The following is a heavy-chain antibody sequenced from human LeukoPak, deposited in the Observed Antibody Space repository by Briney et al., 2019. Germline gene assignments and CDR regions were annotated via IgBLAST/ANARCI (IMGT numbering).Heavy chain of an antibody. Sequence: GTLSLTCAVSGGSISSSNWWSWVRQPPGKGLEWIGEIYHSGSTNYNPSLKSRVTISVDKSKNQFSLKLSSVAAADTAVYYCARVSVAGTGHFDYWGQGTLVTVSS. V-gene: IGHV4-4*02. CDR2: IYHSGST. CDR3: ARVSVAGTGHFDY. D-gene: IGHD6-19*01. J-gene: IGHJ4*02. CDR1: GGSISSSNW.